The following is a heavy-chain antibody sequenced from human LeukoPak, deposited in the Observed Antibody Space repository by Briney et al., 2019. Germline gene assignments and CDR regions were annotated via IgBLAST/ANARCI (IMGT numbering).Heavy chain of an antibody. V-gene: IGHV3-30*04. CDR2: ISYDGSNK. D-gene: IGHD6-13*01. J-gene: IGHJ4*02. Sequence: GRSLRPSCAASGFTFSSYAMHWVRQAPGKGLEWVAVISYDGSNKYYADSVKGRFTISRDNSKNTLYLQMNSLRAEDTAVYYCARDQIAAALFDYWGQGTLVTVSS. CDR1: GFTFSSYA. CDR3: ARDQIAAALFDY.